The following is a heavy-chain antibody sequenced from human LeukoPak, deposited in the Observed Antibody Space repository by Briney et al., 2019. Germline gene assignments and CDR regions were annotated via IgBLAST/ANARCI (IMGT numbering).Heavy chain of an antibody. CDR1: VCTFSSYW. CDR2: INSDGSST. V-gene: IGHV3-74*01. CDR3: ARISTVTIDY. D-gene: IGHD4-17*01. Sequence: GGALRLSCAASVCTFSSYWMHWVRQAPGKGRVGVSRINSDGSSTSYADSVKGRFTISRDNAKNTLYLQMNSLRAEDTAVYYCARISTVTIDYWGQGTLVTVSS. J-gene: IGHJ4*02.